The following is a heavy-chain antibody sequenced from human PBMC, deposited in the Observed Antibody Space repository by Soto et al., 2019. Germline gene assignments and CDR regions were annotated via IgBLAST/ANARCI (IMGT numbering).Heavy chain of an antibody. CDR2: IYYSGNT. Sequence: SETLSLTCGVSGGSISSINWWTVFRHTPGKGLEWIGEIYYSGNTNYNPSLTSRVTMSIDKSKNQFFLNLTSVTAADTAVYYCARSSGVSATNWFDAWGQGTLVTVSS. J-gene: IGHJ5*02. D-gene: IGHD3-10*01. V-gene: IGHV4-4*02. CDR1: GGSISSINW. CDR3: ARSSGVSATNWFDA.